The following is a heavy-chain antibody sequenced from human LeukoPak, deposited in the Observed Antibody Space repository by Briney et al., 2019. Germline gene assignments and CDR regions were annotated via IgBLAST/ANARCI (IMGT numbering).Heavy chain of an antibody. V-gene: IGHV3-73*01. J-gene: IGHJ6*03. D-gene: IGHD6-13*01. CDR1: GFTFSGSA. CDR3: TRPASIAAAGTSGETTYYYYYMDV. Sequence: GGSLRLSCAASGFTFSGSAMHWVRQASGKGLEWVGRIRSKANSYATAYAASVKGRFTISRDDSKNTAYLQMNSLKTEDTAVYYCTRPASIAAAGTSGETTYYYYYMDVWGKGTTVTVSS. CDR2: IRSKANSYAT.